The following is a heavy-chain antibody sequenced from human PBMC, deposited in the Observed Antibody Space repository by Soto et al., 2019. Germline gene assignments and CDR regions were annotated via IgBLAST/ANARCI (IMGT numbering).Heavy chain of an antibody. D-gene: IGHD6-13*01. J-gene: IGHJ4*02. CDR3: ARDLGSSWFDY. CDR1: GGSISSYD. CDR2: IYTSGST. Sequence: KPXESLSLTCAGSGGSISSYDWNWIRQPAGKGLEWIGLIYTSGSTNYNPSLKSRVTMSVDTSKNQFSLKLSSVTAADTAVYYCARDLGSSWFDYWGQGTLVTVYS. V-gene: IGHV4-4*07.